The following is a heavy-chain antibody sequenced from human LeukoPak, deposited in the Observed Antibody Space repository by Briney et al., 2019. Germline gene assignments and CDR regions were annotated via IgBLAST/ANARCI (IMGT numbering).Heavy chain of an antibody. V-gene: IGHV4-61*02. J-gene: IGHJ5*02. Sequence: SETLSLTCTVSGGFISSGSYYWSWIRQPAGKGLEWIGRIYTSGSTNYNPSLKSRVTISVDTSNNQFSLKLSSVTAADTAVYYCARIDSSGYYEWFDPWGQGTLVTVSS. CDR3: ARIDSSGYYEWFDP. CDR2: IYTSGST. CDR1: GGFISSGSYY. D-gene: IGHD3-22*01.